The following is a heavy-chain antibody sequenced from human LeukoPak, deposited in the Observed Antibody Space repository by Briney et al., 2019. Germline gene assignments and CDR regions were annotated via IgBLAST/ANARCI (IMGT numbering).Heavy chain of an antibody. J-gene: IGHJ4*02. V-gene: IGHV3-30-3*01. CDR1: GFTFGSYA. D-gene: IGHD2-21*02. CDR2: ISYDGTNK. CDR3: ARESTACGEDCYFDY. Sequence: GGSLRLSCAASGFTFGSYAMHWVRQAPGRGLEWVAGISYDGTNKYYADSVKGRFTISRDNSKNTLYLQMNSLRTDDTAVYYCARESTACGEDCYFDYWGQGALVTVSS.